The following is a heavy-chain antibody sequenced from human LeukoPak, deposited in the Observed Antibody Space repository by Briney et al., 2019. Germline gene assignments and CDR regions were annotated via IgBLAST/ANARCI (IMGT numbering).Heavy chain of an antibody. Sequence: GESLTLSCAASGFIFSSYEMSWVRQAPGKGLEWVASINQDGGEIHYVDSVKGRFTISSDNAKNSLYLQMNSLTAEDTAVHYCVRAYHPGCWFYPWGQGNVATVSS. CDR1: GFIFSSYE. CDR3: VRAYHPGCWFYP. D-gene: IGHD2-21*01. J-gene: IGHJ5*02. V-gene: IGHV3-7*04. CDR2: INQDGGEI.